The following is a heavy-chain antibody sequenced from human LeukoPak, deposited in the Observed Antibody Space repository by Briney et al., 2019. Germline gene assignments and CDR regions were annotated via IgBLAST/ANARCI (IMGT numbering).Heavy chain of an antibody. Sequence: GASVKVSCKASGYTFTSYDINWVRQATGQGLEWMGWMNPNSGNTGYAQKFQGRVTMTRNTSISTAYMELSSLRSEDTAVYYCARGRLSSGWNVYWGQGTLVTVSS. V-gene: IGHV1-8*01. D-gene: IGHD6-19*01. CDR3: ARGRLSSGWNVY. J-gene: IGHJ4*02. CDR2: MNPNSGNT. CDR1: GYTFTSYD.